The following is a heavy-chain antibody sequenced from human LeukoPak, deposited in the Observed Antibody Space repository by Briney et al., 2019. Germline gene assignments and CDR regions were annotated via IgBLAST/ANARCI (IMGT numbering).Heavy chain of an antibody. CDR3: RGCSVGREKFEDY. CDR1: GFTFSGSA. D-gene: IGHD5/OR15-5a*01. V-gene: IGHV3-73*01. J-gene: IGHJ4*02. CDR2: IRSKANSYAT. Sequence: PGGSLKLSCAASGFTFSGSAMHWVRQASGKGLEWVGRIRSKANSYATAYAASVKGRFTISRDDSKNTAYLQMNSLKTEDTAVYYCRGCSVGREKFEDYWGQGTLVTVSS.